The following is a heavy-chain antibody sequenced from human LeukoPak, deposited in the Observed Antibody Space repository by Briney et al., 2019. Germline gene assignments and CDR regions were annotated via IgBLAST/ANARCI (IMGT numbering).Heavy chain of an antibody. V-gene: IGHV1-3*01. Sequence: ASVKVSCKASGFTFTTYTIHWVRQAPGQRLEWMGWINAGNGNTKYSQKLQGRVTITRDTSASTAYMELSSLRSEDTAVYYCASDGWVTTYYFDYWGQGTLVTVSS. CDR2: INAGNGNT. J-gene: IGHJ4*02. D-gene: IGHD5-18*01. CDR1: GFTFTTYT. CDR3: ASDGWVTTYYFDY.